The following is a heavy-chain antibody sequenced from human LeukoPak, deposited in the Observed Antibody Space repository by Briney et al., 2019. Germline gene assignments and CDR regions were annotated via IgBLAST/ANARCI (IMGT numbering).Heavy chain of an antibody. V-gene: IGHV1-69*05. Sequence: ASVKVSCKASGGTFSSYAISWVRQAPGQGLEWMGGIIPIFGTANYAQKFQGRVTMTTDTSTSTAYMELRSLRSDDTAVYYCARGIDVVVPAAMRQNWYFDLWGRGTLVTVSS. CDR2: IIPIFGTA. CDR1: GGTFSSYA. D-gene: IGHD2-2*01. J-gene: IGHJ2*01. CDR3: ARGIDVVVPAAMRQNWYFDL.